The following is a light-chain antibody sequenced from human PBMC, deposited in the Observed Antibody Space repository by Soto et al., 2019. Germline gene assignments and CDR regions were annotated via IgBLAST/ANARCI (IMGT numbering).Light chain of an antibody. J-gene: IGKJ4*01. CDR1: QTMRSSH. CDR2: TAS. CDR3: QQYNNWPLT. V-gene: IGKV3D-15*01. Sequence: EIVLTQSPATLSLSPGDRATLSCRASQTMRSSHLAWYQQKPGQAPRLLIYTASTRATGIPARFSGSGSGTEFTLTISSLQSEDFAVYYCQQYNNWPLTFGGGTKVEIK.